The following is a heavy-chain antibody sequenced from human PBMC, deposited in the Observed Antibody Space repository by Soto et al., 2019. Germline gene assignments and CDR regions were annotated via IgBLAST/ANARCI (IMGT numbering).Heavy chain of an antibody. CDR2: INHSGST. D-gene: IGHD2-15*01. V-gene: IGHV4-34*01. CDR3: ARGPRVGYYSGGSCYAGSRTTRKNAEYFQH. CDR1: GGSFSGYY. J-gene: IGHJ1*01. Sequence: PSETLSLTCAVYGGSFSGYYWSWIRQPPGKGLEWIGEINHSGSTNYNPSLKSRVTISVDTSKNQFSLKLSSVTAADTAVYYCARGPRVGYYSGGSCYAGSRTTRKNAEYFQHWGQGTLVTVSS.